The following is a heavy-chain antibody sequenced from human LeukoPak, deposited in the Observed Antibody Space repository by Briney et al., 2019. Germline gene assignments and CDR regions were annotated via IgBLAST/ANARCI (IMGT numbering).Heavy chain of an antibody. CDR1: GFTFSSYG. D-gene: IGHD3-22*01. V-gene: IGHV3-30*02. CDR3: AKDRERWLSSVRWFDP. J-gene: IGHJ5*02. CDR2: IRYDGSNK. Sequence: GGSLRLSCAASGFTFSSYGMHWVRQAPGKGLEWVAFIRYDGSNKYYADSVKGRFTISRDNSKNTLYLQMNSLRAEDTAVYYCAKDRERWLSSVRWFDPWGRGTLVTVSS.